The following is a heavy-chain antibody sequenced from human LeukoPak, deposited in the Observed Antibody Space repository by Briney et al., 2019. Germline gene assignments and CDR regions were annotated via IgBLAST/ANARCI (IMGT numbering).Heavy chain of an antibody. CDR2: TYNSGST. D-gene: IGHD3-16*01. CDR3: ARVLGLRAHYYYYYMDV. CDR1: GGSMSSYD. J-gene: IGHJ6*03. V-gene: IGHV4-4*07. Sequence: PSETLSLTCTVSGGSMSSYDWSWIRQPAGKGLEWIGRTYNSGSTNYNPSLKSRVTISVDTSKNQFSLKLSSVTAADTAVYYCARVLGLRAHYYYYYMDVWGKGTTVTVSS.